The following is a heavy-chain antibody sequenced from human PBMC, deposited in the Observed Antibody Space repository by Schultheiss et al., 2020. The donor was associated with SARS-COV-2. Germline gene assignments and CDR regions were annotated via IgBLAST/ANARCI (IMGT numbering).Heavy chain of an antibody. CDR3: ARDRYDFWSGYVSYWYFDL. V-gene: IGHV1-69*13. CDR2: ITPIFGTA. D-gene: IGHD3-3*01. CDR1: GGTFSSYA. Sequence: SVKVSCKASGGTFSSYAISWVRQAPGQGLEWMGGITPIFGTANYAQKFQGRVTITADESTSTAYMELSSLRSEDTAVYYCARDRYDFWSGYVSYWYFDLWGRGTLVTVSS. J-gene: IGHJ2*01.